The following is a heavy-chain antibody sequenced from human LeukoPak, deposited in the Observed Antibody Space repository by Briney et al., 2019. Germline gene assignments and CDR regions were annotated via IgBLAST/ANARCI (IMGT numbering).Heavy chain of an antibody. CDR2: ISGSGGST. CDR1: GFTFSSYA. CDR3: ARGRSQWLVRVSDY. J-gene: IGHJ4*02. Sequence: GGSLRLSCAASGFTFSSYAMSWVRQAPGKGLEWVSAISGSGGSTYYADFVKGRFTISRDNSKNTLYLQMNSLRAKDTALYYCARGRSQWLVRVSDYWGQGTLVTVSS. V-gene: IGHV3-23*01. D-gene: IGHD6-19*01.